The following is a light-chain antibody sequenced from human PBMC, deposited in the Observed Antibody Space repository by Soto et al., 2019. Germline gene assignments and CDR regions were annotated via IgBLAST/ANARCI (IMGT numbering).Light chain of an antibody. CDR1: SSDVGNYDY. CDR3: CSYVGSYSWV. CDR2: DVS. Sequence: QSVLTQPRSVSGSPGQSVTISCTGSSSDVGNYDYVSWYQQRAGKAPKLMIYDVSQRPSGVPDRFSGSKSGNTASLTISGLQAEDEADYFCCSYVGSYSWVFGGGTKLTVL. J-gene: IGLJ3*02. V-gene: IGLV2-11*01.